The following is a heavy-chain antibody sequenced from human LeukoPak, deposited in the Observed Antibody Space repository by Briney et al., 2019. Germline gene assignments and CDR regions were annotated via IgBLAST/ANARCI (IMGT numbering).Heavy chain of an antibody. J-gene: IGHJ4*02. D-gene: IGHD2-15*01. CDR3: ARDVARGYFDY. V-gene: IGHV4-59*12. CDR1: GGSISSYY. CDR2: IYYSGST. Sequence: SSETLSLTCTVSGGSISSYYWSWIRQPPGKGLEWIGYIYYSGSTYYNPSLKSRVTISVDTSKNQFSLKLSSVTAADTAVYYCARDVARGYFDYWGQGTLVTVSS.